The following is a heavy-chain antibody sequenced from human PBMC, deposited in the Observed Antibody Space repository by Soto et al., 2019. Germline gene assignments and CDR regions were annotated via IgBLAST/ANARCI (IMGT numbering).Heavy chain of an antibody. V-gene: IGHV3-30*18. CDR1: GFTFSSYG. Sequence: PGGSLRLSCAASGFTFSSYGMHWVRQAPGKGLEWVAVISYDGSNKYYADSVKGRFTISRDNSKNTLYLQMNSLRAEDTAVYYCAKTPVTSIAARRFDYWGQGTLVTVSS. CDR3: AKTPVTSIAARRFDY. CDR2: ISYDGSNK. J-gene: IGHJ4*02. D-gene: IGHD6-6*01.